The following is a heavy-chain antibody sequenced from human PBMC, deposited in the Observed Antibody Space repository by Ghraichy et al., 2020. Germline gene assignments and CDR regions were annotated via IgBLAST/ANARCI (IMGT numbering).Heavy chain of an antibody. Sequence: GGSLRLSCAASGFTFSSYWMSWVRQAPGKGLEWVANIKQDGSEKYYVDSVKGRFTISRDNAKNSLYLQMNSLRAEDTAVYYCARDPRYGDYSFLLTFDYWGQGTLVTVSS. V-gene: IGHV3-7*01. CDR1: GFTFSSYW. CDR3: ARDPRYGDYSFLLTFDY. J-gene: IGHJ4*02. CDR2: IKQDGSEK. D-gene: IGHD4-17*01.